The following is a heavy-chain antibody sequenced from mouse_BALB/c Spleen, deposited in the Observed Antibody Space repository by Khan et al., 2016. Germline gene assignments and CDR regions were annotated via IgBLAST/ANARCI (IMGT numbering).Heavy chain of an antibody. CDR2: IYPGDGDI. D-gene: IGHD3-1*01. Sequence: QIQLVQSGAELVRPGSSVKISCKASGYAFSSYWMNWVKQRPGQGLEWIGQIYPGDGDINYNGKFKGKATLTADKSSSTAYMQLSSLTSEDSAVYFCTRLGWKDYWGQGTTLTVSS. CDR3: TRLGWKDY. CDR1: GYAFSSYW. J-gene: IGHJ2*01. V-gene: IGHV1-80*01.